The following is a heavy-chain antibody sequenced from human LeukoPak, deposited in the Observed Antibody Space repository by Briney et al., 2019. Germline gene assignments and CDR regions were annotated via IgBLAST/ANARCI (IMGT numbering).Heavy chain of an antibody. J-gene: IGHJ4*02. CDR1: GFTFTNFA. D-gene: IGHD3-16*01. V-gene: IGHV3-23*01. CDR3: AKDPGWGSRADF. CDR2: ITGSGDDT. Sequence: GGSLRLSCAASGFTFTNFAMSWVRQTPEKGLEWVSSITGSGDDTFYADFVEGRFTVSRDNSKNTLLLQLNTLRVEDTAIYYCAKDPGWGSRADFWGRGLLVAVSS.